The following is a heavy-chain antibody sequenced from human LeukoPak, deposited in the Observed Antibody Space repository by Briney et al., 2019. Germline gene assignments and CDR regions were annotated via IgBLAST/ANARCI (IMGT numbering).Heavy chain of an antibody. D-gene: IGHD4-17*01. J-gene: IGHJ4*02. V-gene: IGHV4-4*02. CDR3: ARNGDLCLEY. CDR2: IYHSGST. Sequence: SETPSLTCAVSGGSISSSNWWSWVRQPPGKGLEWIGEIYHSGSTNYIPSLRSRVTISVDKSENQFSLKLSSVTAADTAVYYCARNGDLCLEYWGQGALVTVSS. CDR1: GGSISSSNW.